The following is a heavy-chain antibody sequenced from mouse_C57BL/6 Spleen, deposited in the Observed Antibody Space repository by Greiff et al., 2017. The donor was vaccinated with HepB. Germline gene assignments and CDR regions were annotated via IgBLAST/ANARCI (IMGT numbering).Heavy chain of an antibody. CDR3: ARQRVITTVVNWYFDV. Sequence: DVMLVESGGGLVKPGGSLKLSCAASGFTFSSYTMSWVRQTPEKRLEWVATISGGGGNTYYPDSVKGRFTISRDNAKNTLYLQMSSLRSEDTALYYCARQRVITTVVNWYFDVWGTGTTVTVSS. D-gene: IGHD1-1*01. CDR1: GFTFSSYT. CDR2: ISGGGGNT. V-gene: IGHV5-9*01. J-gene: IGHJ1*03.